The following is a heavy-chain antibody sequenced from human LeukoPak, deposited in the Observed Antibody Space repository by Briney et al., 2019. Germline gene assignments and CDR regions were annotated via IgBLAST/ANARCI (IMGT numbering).Heavy chain of an antibody. V-gene: IGHV1-69*06. CDR2: IIPIFGTA. Sequence: SVKVSCKASGGTFSSYAISWVRQAPGQGLEWMGGIIPIFGTANYAQKFQGRVTITADKSTSTAYMELSSLRSEDTAVYYCARTYSRYWYFDLWGRGTLVTVSS. CDR3: ARTYSRYWYFDL. CDR1: GGTFSSYA. D-gene: IGHD6-13*01. J-gene: IGHJ2*01.